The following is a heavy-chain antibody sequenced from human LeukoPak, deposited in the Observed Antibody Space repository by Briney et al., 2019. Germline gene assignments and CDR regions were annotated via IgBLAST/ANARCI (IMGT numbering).Heavy chain of an antibody. Sequence: SETLSLTCTVSGGSIDIYYWSWIRQPAGKGLEWIGRIYTSGSTNYNPSLKSRVTISVDTSKNQFSLKLSSVTAADTAVYYCASAYYDSSGYPNWFDPWGQGTLVTVSS. CDR2: IYTSGST. V-gene: IGHV4-4*07. J-gene: IGHJ5*02. D-gene: IGHD3-22*01. CDR3: ASAYYDSSGYPNWFDP. CDR1: GGSIDIYY.